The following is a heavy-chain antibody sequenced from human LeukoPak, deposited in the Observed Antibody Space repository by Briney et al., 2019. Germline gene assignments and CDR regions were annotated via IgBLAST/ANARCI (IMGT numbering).Heavy chain of an antibody. D-gene: IGHD2-2*01. CDR3: ARVGVVPAAIPIYYYYYGMDV. CDR2: INHSGST. CDR1: GGSFSGYY. V-gene: IGHV4-34*01. J-gene: IGHJ6*02. Sequence: SETLSLTCAVYGGSFSGYYWSWIRQPPGKGLEWIGEINHSGSTNYNPSLKSRVTMSVDTSKNQFSLKLSSVTAADTAVYYCARVGVVPAAIPIYYYYYGMDVWGQGTTVTVSS.